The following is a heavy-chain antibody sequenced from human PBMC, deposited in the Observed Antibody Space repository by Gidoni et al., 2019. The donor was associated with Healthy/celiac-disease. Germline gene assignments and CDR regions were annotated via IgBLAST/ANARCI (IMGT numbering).Heavy chain of an antibody. J-gene: IGHJ3*02. D-gene: IGHD3-22*01. V-gene: IGHV3-23*01. CDR3: AKPTTYYDSSGYYSDAFDI. CDR1: GFTCSRSP. Sequence: EVQLLESGGGSVPPGGSLRLYCAASGFTCSRSPMSWVRQDPGKGPEWVSAISGSGGSTYYADSFKGRFTISRDNSKNTLYLQMNRLRAEDTAVYYCAKPTTYYDSSGYYSDAFDIWGQGTMVTVSA. CDR2: ISGSGGST.